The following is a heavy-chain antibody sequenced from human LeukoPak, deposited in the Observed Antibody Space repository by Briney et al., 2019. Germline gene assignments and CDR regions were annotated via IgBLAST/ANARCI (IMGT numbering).Heavy chain of an antibody. J-gene: IGHJ4*02. V-gene: IGHV4-59*01. CDR3: ARGIAAAGTPFDY. Sequence: SETLSLTCTVSGGSISSYYWSWIRQPPGKGLEWIGYIYYSGSTNYNPSLKSRVTISVDTSKNQFSLKLSSVTAADTAVYYCARGIAAAGTPFDYWGQGTLVTISS. CDR2: IYYSGST. D-gene: IGHD6-13*01. CDR1: GGSISSYY.